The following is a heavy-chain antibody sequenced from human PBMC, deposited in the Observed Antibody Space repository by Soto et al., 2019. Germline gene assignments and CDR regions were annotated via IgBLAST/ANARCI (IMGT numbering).Heavy chain of an antibody. CDR1: GDSISRGGYY. CDR3: ARDGAGAYGLGWFDP. J-gene: IGHJ5*02. Sequence: QVQLQESGPGLVKPSQTLSLTCTVSGDSISRGGYYWNWLRQHPRKGLEWIGYIYHSGSTIYNPSLKSLVTISVDTSKNRWALELSNVTAADTAVYYCARDGAGAYGLGWFDPWGQGILVTVSS. D-gene: IGHD2-21*01. CDR2: IYHSGST. V-gene: IGHV4-31*01.